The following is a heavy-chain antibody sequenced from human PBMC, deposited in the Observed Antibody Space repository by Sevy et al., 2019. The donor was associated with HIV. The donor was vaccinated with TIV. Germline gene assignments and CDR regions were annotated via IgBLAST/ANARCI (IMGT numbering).Heavy chain of an antibody. V-gene: IGHV3-7*04. CDR1: GFIFSNSW. Sequence: GGSLRLSCAASGFIFSNSWMGWVRQAPGRGLECVAPIKPDGSDKYYVDSVKGRFIVSRANAKNSLFLQMNSLRDEDRAVFYCVRGRGGHWGQGALVTVSS. CDR3: VRGRGGH. CDR2: IKPDGSDK. D-gene: IGHD3-16*01. J-gene: IGHJ4*02.